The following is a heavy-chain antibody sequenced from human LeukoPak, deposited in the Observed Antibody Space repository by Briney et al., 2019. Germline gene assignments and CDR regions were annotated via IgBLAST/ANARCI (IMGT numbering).Heavy chain of an antibody. CDR2: IYISGST. D-gene: IGHD3-10*01. CDR3: VIMVREVIYSDY. Sequence: PSETLSLTCTVSGDSISRHYWSWIRQPAGKRLEWIGRIYISGSTNYNPSLKSRVTMSVDTSNNQSSLILSSVTAADTAVYYCVIMVREVIYSDYWGQGTLVTVSS. V-gene: IGHV4-4*07. J-gene: IGHJ4*02. CDR1: GDSISRHY.